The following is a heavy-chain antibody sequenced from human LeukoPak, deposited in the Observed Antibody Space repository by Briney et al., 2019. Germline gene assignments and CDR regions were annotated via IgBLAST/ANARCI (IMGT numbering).Heavy chain of an antibody. V-gene: IGHV1-69*13. CDR1: GGTFSSYG. CDR3: ARDQKVAGLESFDY. CDR2: IIPLFGTT. Sequence: WASVKVSCKASGGTFSSYGISWVRQAPGQGLEWMGGIIPLFGTTNFAQKFQGRVTIIADESTGTGYMELSSLRSEDTAVYYCARDQKVAGLESFDYWGQGTLVTVSS. D-gene: IGHD6-19*01. J-gene: IGHJ4*02.